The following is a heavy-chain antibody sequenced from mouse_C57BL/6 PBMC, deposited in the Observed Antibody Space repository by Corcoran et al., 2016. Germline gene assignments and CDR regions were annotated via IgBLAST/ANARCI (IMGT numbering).Heavy chain of an antibody. V-gene: IGHV1-26*01. CDR3: ARGGTY. J-gene: IGHJ3*01. CDR1: GYTFTDYY. CDR2: INPNNGGT. D-gene: IGHD2-14*01. Sequence: EVQLQQSGPELVKPGASVKISCKASGYTFTDYYMNWVKQSHGKSLEWIGDINPNNGGTSYNQKFKGKATLTVDKSSSTAYMELRSLTSEDSAVYYCARGGTYCGQGTLVTVSA.